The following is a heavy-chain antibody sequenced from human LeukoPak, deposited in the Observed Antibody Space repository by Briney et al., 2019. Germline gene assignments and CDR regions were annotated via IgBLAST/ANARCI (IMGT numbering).Heavy chain of an antibody. J-gene: IGHJ4*02. D-gene: IGHD1-26*01. CDR2: ISSSSSTI. CDR3: AREVGASEFDY. Sequence: PGGSLRLSCAASGFTFSSYSMNWVRQAPGKGLEWVSYISSSSSTIYCADSVKGRFTISRDNAKNSLYLQMNSLRAEDTAVYYCAREVGASEFDYWGQGTLVTVSS. CDR1: GFTFSSYS. V-gene: IGHV3-48*04.